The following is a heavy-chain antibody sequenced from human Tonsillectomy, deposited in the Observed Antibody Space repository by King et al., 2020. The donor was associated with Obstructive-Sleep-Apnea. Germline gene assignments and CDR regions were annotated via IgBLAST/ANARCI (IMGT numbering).Heavy chain of an antibody. Sequence: VQLVQSGAEVKKPGSSVTVSCTASGGTFTTDTISWVRQAPGQGLEWMGGIIPMSGTAHYGKKCQGRVTITADSSTNIVFMELNSLRSEDTAVYYCARDLTGMDVWGQGTSVAVSS. CDR2: IIPMSGTA. J-gene: IGHJ6*02. D-gene: IGHD3-9*01. CDR3: ARDLTGMDV. CDR1: GGTFTTDT. V-gene: IGHV1-69*01.